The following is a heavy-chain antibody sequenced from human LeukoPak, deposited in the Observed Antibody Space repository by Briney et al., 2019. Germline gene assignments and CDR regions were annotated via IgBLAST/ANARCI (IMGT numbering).Heavy chain of an antibody. J-gene: IGHJ4*02. CDR1: GCSISSYY. CDR3: ARVRFDSSGWYGGWDY. V-gene: IGHV4-59*01. Sequence: SETLSLTCTVSGCSISSYYWSWIRQPPGKGLEWIGDIYYSGSTNYNPSLKSRVTISVDTSKNQFSLRLSSVTAADTAVYYCARVRFDSSGWYGGWDYWGQGTLVTVSS. D-gene: IGHD6-19*01. CDR2: IYYSGST.